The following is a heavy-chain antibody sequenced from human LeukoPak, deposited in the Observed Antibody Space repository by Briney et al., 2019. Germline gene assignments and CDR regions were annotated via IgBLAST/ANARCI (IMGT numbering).Heavy chain of an antibody. CDR2: ITSTSTYI. Sequence: GGSLRLSCAASGFTFSSYTFFWVRQAPGRGLEWVASITSTSTYIYYADSVQGRFAVSRDNAKNSLYLQMNSLRAEDTAVFYCVRRGPNNSGLDYWDQGTLVTVSS. CDR3: VRRGPNNSGLDY. CDR1: GFTFSSYT. D-gene: IGHD5-12*01. J-gene: IGHJ4*02. V-gene: IGHV3-21*01.